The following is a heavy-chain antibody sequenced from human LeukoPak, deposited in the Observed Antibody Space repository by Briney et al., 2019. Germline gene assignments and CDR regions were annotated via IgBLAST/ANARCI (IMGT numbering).Heavy chain of an antibody. CDR2: IRYDGSNK. CDR3: AKVGQYYYGSGSYLGYYYYIDV. D-gene: IGHD3-10*01. Sequence: GGSLRLSCAASGFTFSSYGMHWVRQAPGKGLEWVAFIRYDGSNKYYADSVKGRFTISRDNSKNTLYLQMNSLRAEDTAVYYCAKVGQYYYGSGSYLGYYYYIDVWGKGTTVTISS. V-gene: IGHV3-30*02. J-gene: IGHJ6*03. CDR1: GFTFSSYG.